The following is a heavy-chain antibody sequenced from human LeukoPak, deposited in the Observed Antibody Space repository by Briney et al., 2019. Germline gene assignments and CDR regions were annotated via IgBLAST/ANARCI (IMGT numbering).Heavy chain of an antibody. D-gene: IGHD3-22*01. V-gene: IGHV1-8*01. CDR1: GYTFTSYD. Sequence: RASVKVSCKASGYTFTSYDINWVRQATGQGLEWMGWMNPNSGNTGYAQKFQGRVTMTRNTSISTAYMELSSLRSEDTAVYYCARFDSSGSSFDPWGQGTLVTVPS. CDR2: MNPNSGNT. J-gene: IGHJ5*02. CDR3: ARFDSSGSSFDP.